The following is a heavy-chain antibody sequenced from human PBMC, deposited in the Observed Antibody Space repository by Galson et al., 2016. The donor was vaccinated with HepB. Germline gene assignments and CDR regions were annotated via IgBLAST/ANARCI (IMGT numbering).Heavy chain of an antibody. V-gene: IGHV4-34*01. CDR2: VDHNGGT. Sequence: SETLSLTCSVYGGSFSGYSWSWIRQPPGKGLEWVGEVDHNGGTNFNPSLKSRVTMSLGTSKNQFSLKLSSVTAADTAVYFCAREDWYFDLWGRGTLVTVSS. J-gene: IGHJ2*01. CDR1: GGSFSGYS. CDR3: AREDWYFDL.